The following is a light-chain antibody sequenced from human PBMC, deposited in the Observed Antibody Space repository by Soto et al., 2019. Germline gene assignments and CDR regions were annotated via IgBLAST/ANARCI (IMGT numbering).Light chain of an antibody. CDR2: GAS. CDR1: QTIGRNY. J-gene: IGKJ1*01. V-gene: IGKV3-20*01. CDR3: QQYGSSGT. Sequence: EIVLTQSPGTLSLSPGETATLSCRASQTIGRNYLAWYQQKPGQAPRLLIYGASSRATGIPDRFSGSGSGTDFTLTISRLEPEDFAVYYCQQYGSSGTFGQGNKVDIK.